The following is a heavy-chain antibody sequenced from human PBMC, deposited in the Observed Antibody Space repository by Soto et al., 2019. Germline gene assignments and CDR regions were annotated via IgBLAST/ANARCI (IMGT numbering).Heavy chain of an antibody. CDR3: ARAYSYGYGLYFDY. CDR2: IYYSGST. Sequence: QVQLQESGPGLVKPSETLSLTCTVSGGSISSYYWSWIRQPPGKGLELIGYIYYSGSTNYNPSLNPSLESRVTVSVDTSKNQFSLKLSSVTAADTAVYYCARAYSYGYGLYFDYWGQGTLVTVSS. V-gene: IGHV4-59*08. J-gene: IGHJ4*02. D-gene: IGHD5-18*01. CDR1: GGSISSYY.